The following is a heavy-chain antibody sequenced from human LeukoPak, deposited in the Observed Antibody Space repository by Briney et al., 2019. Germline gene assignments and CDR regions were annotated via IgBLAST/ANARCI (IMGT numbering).Heavy chain of an antibody. CDR3: ARVGDHFHWYLDL. V-gene: IGHV3-53*01. CDR2: LYSGSDT. CDR1: GFTVSTNY. Sequence: GGSLRLSCAASGFTVSTNYMNWVRQAPGKGLEWVSILYSGSDTYYADSVRGRFTISRDSSKNILSLQMNNLRAEDTAVYYCARVGDHFHWYLDLWGRGTLVTVSS. J-gene: IGHJ2*01. D-gene: IGHD3-10*01.